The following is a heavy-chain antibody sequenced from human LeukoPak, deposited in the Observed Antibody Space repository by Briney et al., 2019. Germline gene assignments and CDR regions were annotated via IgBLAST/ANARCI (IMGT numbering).Heavy chain of an antibody. D-gene: IGHD3-9*01. CDR2: ISAYNGNT. CDR1: GYTFASYG. CDR3: SRDTEGDGLGAASTGFDP. V-gene: IGHV1-18*01. Sequence: ASVKVSCKASGYTFASYGISWVRQAPGQGLEWMGWISAYNGNTNYAQKLQGRVTMTTDTSTSTAYMELRSLRSDDTAVYFFSRDTEGDGLGAASTGFDPWGQGTLGTVSS. J-gene: IGHJ5*02.